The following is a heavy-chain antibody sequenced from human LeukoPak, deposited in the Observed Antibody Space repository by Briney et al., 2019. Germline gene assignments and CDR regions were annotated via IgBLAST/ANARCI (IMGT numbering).Heavy chain of an antibody. J-gene: IGHJ4*02. D-gene: IGHD3-10*01. CDR2: MNPNSGNT. CDR3: ARVKMVRGVITLDD. V-gene: IGHV1-8*01. CDR1: GYTFTSYD. Sequence: ASVKVSCKASGYTFTSYDISWVRQATGQGLEWMGWMNPNSGNTGYAQKFQGRVTMTRNTSISTAYMELSSLRSEDAAVYYCARVKMVRGVITLDDWGQGTLVTVSS.